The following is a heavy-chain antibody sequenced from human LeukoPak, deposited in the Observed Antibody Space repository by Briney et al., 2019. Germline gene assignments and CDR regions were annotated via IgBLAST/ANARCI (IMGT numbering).Heavy chain of an antibody. CDR3: ARVEDSSGYDWFDP. CDR2: IYYSGST. CDR1: GGSISSGDHY. D-gene: IGHD3-22*01. V-gene: IGHV4-30-4*01. Sequence: SQTLSLTCTVSGGSISSGDHYWSWIRQPPGKGLEWIGYIYYSGSTYYNPSLKSRLTISVDTSKNQFSLKLSSVTAADTAVYYCARVEDSSGYDWFDPWGQGALVTVSS. J-gene: IGHJ5*02.